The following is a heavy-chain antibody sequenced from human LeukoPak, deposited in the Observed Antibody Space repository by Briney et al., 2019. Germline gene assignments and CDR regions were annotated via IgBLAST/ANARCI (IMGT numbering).Heavy chain of an antibody. Sequence: SETLSLTCTVSGDSISSSNYYWGWIRQPPGKGLERIGNIFYSGSTHYNPSLKSRVTISVDTSKNQFSLKLNSVTAADTAVYHCAGLVVGTATIDYWGQGTLVTVSS. J-gene: IGHJ4*02. V-gene: IGHV4-39*01. CDR2: IFYSGST. CDR1: GDSISSSNYY. CDR3: AGLVVGTATIDY. D-gene: IGHD2-21*02.